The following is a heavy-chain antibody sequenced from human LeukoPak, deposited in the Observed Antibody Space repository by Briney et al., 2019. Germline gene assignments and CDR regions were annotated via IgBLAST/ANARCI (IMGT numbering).Heavy chain of an antibody. CDR2: FSDSAGST. D-gene: IGHD6-19*01. CDR3: AKVYATGWSYFDY. V-gene: IGHV3-23*01. CDR1: GFRSSSYA. J-gene: IGHJ4*02. Sequence: GASLRLSCVASGFRSSSYAMTWVRQAPGKGLEWVSGFSDSAGSTYYAGSVEGRFTISRDNPKNTLYLDMNSLRAEDTAVYFCAKVYATGWSYFDYWGQGTLVTVSS.